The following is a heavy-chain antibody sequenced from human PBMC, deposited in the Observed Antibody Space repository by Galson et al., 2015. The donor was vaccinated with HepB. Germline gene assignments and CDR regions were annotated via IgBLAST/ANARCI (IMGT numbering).Heavy chain of an antibody. V-gene: IGHV3-73*01. Sequence: SLRLSCAASGFTFSGSAMHWVRQASGKGLEWVGRIRSKANSYATAYAASVKGRFTISRDDSKNTAYLQMNSLKTEYTAVYYCTSRAKVGYDIDYWGQGTLVTVSS. CDR2: IRSKANSYAT. CDR1: GFTFSGSA. CDR3: TSRAKVGYDIDY. D-gene: IGHD5-12*01. J-gene: IGHJ4*02.